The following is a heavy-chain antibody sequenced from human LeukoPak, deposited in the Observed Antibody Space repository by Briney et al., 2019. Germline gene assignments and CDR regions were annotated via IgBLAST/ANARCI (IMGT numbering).Heavy chain of an antibody. V-gene: IGHV3-21*01. D-gene: IGHD6-6*01. CDR1: GFTFTIYG. CDR3: AKYTRSFDY. J-gene: IGHJ4*02. CDR2: ISSSGSDI. Sequence: GGSLRLSCAASGFTFTIYGMNWVRQAPGKGLEWVSSISSSGSDIYYADSVKGRFTFSRDNAKNSLYLQMDSLRAEDTAVYYCAKYTRSFDYWGQGTLITVSS.